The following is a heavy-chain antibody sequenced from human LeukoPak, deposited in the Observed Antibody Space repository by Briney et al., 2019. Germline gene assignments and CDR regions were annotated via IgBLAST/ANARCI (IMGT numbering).Heavy chain of an antibody. V-gene: IGHV3-21*01. CDR2: ISSSSSYI. Sequence: GGSLRLSCAASGFTFSSYSMNWVRQAPGKGLEWVSSISSSSSYIYYADSVKGRFTISRDNAKNSLYLHMNSLRAEDTAVYYCARDRWSEEMDYGADDAFDIWGQGTMVTVSS. D-gene: IGHD4-17*01. J-gene: IGHJ3*02. CDR3: ARDRWSEEMDYGADDAFDI. CDR1: GFTFSSYS.